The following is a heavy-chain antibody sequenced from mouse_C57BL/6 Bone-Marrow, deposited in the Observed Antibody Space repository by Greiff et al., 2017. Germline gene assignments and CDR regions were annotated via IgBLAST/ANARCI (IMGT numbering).Heavy chain of an antibody. CDR2: IYPGSGST. V-gene: IGHV1-55*01. J-gene: IGHJ1*03. D-gene: IGHD2-5*01. CDR1: GYTFTSYW. Sequence: QVQLKQSGAELVKPGASVKMSCKASGYTFTSYWITWVKQRPGHGLEWIGDIYPGSGSTNYNEKFKSKATLTVDTSSSTAYMQLSSLTSEDSAVYYCARPYYSNYWYFDVWGTGTTVTVSS. CDR3: ARPYYSNYWYFDV.